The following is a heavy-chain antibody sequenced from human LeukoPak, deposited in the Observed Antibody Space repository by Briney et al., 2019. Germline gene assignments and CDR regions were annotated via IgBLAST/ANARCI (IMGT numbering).Heavy chain of an antibody. CDR2: IFSGGNT. CDR3: AKVASDSRGWYHFDY. CDR1: GGSFSYYY. V-gene: IGHV3-53*01. Sequence: PSETLSLTCAVYGGSFSYYYWSWLRQPPGKTLEWVSVIFSGGNTYYADSVKGRFAISRDSSKNTLYLQMNSLRAEDTAVYYCAKVASDSRGWYHFDYWGQGTLVTVSS. J-gene: IGHJ4*02. D-gene: IGHD6-19*01.